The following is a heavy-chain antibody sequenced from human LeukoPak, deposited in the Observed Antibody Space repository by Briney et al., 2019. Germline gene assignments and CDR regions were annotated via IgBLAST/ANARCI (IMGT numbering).Heavy chain of an antibody. D-gene: IGHD2-2*01. J-gene: IGHJ5*02. CDR1: GYTFTSYD. V-gene: IGHV1-8*01. Sequence: ASVTVSCKASGYTFTSYDINWVRQATGQGLEWMGWMNPNSGNTGYAQKFQGRVTMTRNTSISTAYMELSSLRSEDTAVYYCAREGYCSSTSCYPIDPWGQGTLVTVSS. CDR3: AREGYCSSTSCYPIDP. CDR2: MNPNSGNT.